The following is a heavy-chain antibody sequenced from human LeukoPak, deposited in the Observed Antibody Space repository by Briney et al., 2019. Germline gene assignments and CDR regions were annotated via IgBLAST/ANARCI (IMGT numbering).Heavy chain of an antibody. Sequence: NPGGSLRLSCAASGFTFSTYSMNWVRQAPGKGLEWVSSISGSSSYIYYADSVKGRFTISRDSAKNSLYLQMNSLRAEDTAVYFCARDRHYDSGGGLDDALDIWGQGTMVTVSS. CDR3: ARDRHYDSGGGLDDALDI. CDR2: ISGSSSYI. V-gene: IGHV3-21*01. CDR1: GFTFSTYS. D-gene: IGHD3-22*01. J-gene: IGHJ3*02.